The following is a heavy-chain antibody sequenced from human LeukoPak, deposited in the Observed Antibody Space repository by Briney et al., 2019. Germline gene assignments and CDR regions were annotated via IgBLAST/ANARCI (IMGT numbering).Heavy chain of an antibody. CDR3: ARDVSSTPNWEFDY. J-gene: IGHJ4*02. CDR1: GYTFTSYG. CDR2: INANSGGT. D-gene: IGHD1-26*01. Sequence: ASVKVSCKASGYTFTSYGISWVRQAPGQGLEWMGRINANSGGTEYQQKFQGRVTMTRDTSMSTAYVEVNWLISDDTAIYYCARDVSSTPNWEFDYWGQGTLVTVSS. V-gene: IGHV1-2*06.